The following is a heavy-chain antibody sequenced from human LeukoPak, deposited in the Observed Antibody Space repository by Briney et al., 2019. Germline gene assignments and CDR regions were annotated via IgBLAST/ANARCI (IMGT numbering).Heavy chain of an antibody. CDR1: GGSISSYY. V-gene: IGHV4-59*01. Sequence: SETLSLTCTVSGGSISSYYWSWIRQPPGKGLEWIGYIYYSGSTNYNPSLKSRVTISVDTSKNQFSLKLSSVTAADTAVYYCAIDRSSGWYYYGMDVWGQGTTVTVSS. CDR2: IYYSGST. D-gene: IGHD6-19*01. CDR3: AIDRSSGWYYYGMDV. J-gene: IGHJ6*02.